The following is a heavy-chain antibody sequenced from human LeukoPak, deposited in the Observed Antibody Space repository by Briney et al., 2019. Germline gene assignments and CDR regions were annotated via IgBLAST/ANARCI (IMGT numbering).Heavy chain of an antibody. D-gene: IGHD2-2*02. CDR2: ISGSGGST. CDR1: GFTFSSYA. CDR3: AKDGLYGDYVDY. J-gene: IGHJ4*02. Sequence: GGSLRLSCAASGFTFSSYAMSWVRQAPGKGLEWVSAISGSGGSTYYADSVKGRFAISRDNSKNTLYLQMNSLRAEDTAVYYCAKDGLYGDYVDYWGQGTLVTVSS. V-gene: IGHV3-23*01.